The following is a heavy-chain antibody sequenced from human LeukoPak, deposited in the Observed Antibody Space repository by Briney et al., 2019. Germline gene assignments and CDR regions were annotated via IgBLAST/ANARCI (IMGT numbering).Heavy chain of an antibody. CDR2: IKQDGSEK. D-gene: IGHD3-22*01. CDR1: GFTLSTYW. Sequence: GGSLRLSCAASGFTLSTYWMNWVGQAPGKGLEWVAAIKQDGSEKYYVDSVKGRFTISRNNAKNSLYLQMNSLRAEDTAVYYCARGDYYDSSGYQGYWGQGTLVTVSS. CDR3: ARGDYYDSSGYQGY. V-gene: IGHV3-7*01. J-gene: IGHJ4*02.